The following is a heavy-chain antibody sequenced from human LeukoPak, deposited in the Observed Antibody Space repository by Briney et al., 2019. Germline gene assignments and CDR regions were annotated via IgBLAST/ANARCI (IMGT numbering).Heavy chain of an antibody. Sequence: GGSLRLSCAASGFTFSSYAMHWVRQAPGKGLEWVAVISYDGSNKYYADSVKGRFTISRDNSKSTLYLQMNSLRAEDTAVYYCARDTGFDYWGQGTLVTVSS. V-gene: IGHV3-30-3*01. D-gene: IGHD2-8*02. CDR2: ISYDGSNK. CDR1: GFTFSSYA. CDR3: ARDTGFDY. J-gene: IGHJ4*02.